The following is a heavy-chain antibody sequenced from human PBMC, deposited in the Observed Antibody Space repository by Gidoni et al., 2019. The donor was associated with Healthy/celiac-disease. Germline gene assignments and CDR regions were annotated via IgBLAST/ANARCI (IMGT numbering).Heavy chain of an antibody. CDR1: GGTFSSYA. V-gene: IGHV1-69*01. Sequence: QVQLVQSGSEVKKPGSSVKVPCKPPGGTFSSYAISWVLPAPGQGLGRMGGIIPISGTANYAQKFQGRVTITADESTSTAYMELSSLRSEDTAVYYCARGAYGDAHFDYWGQGTLVTVSS. J-gene: IGHJ4*02. CDR2: IIPISGTA. D-gene: IGHD4-17*01. CDR3: ARGAYGDAHFDY.